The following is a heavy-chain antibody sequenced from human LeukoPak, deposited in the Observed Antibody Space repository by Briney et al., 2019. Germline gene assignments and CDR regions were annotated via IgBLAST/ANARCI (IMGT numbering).Heavy chain of an antibody. D-gene: IGHD3-22*01. CDR1: GFTFTSSA. CDR3: ARDGRFDYYDSSGYQPYYFDY. Sequence: GASVKVSCKASGFTFTSSAMQWVRQARGQRLEWIGWIVVGSGNTNYAQKFQERVTITRDMSTSTAYMELSSLRSEDTAVYYCARDGRFDYYDSSGYQPYYFDYWGQGTLVTVSS. CDR2: IVVGSGNT. J-gene: IGHJ4*02. V-gene: IGHV1-58*02.